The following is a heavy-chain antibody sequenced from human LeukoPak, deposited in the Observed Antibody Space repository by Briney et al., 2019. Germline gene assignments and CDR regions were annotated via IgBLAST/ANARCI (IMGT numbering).Heavy chain of an antibody. D-gene: IGHD1-26*01. J-gene: IGHJ3*02. CDR2: ISYDGSNK. CDR3: ARNCFESLKLPSLVEPDAFDI. V-gene: IGHV3-30-3*01. Sequence: GGSLRLSCAASGFTFSSYAMHWVRQAPGKGLEWVAVISYDGSNKYYADSVKGRFTISRDNSKNTLYLQMNSLRAEDTAVYYCARNCFESLKLPSLVEPDAFDIWGQGTMVTVSS. CDR1: GFTFSSYA.